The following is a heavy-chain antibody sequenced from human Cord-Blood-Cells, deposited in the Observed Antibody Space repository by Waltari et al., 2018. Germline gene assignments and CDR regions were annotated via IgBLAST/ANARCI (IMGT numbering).Heavy chain of an antibody. D-gene: IGHD1-26*01. CDR2: FDPEDGET. CDR1: GYTLTQLS. V-gene: IGHV1-24*01. J-gene: IGHJ3*02. Sequence: VQLVQSGAEVKKPGASVKVSCTVSGYTLTQLSMHWVRQAPGKGLEWMGGFDPEDGETIYAQKFQGRVTMTEDTSTDTAYMELSSLRSEDTAVYYCATDARPIGGSYYKFAFDIWGQGTMVTVSS. CDR3: ATDARPIGGSYYKFAFDI.